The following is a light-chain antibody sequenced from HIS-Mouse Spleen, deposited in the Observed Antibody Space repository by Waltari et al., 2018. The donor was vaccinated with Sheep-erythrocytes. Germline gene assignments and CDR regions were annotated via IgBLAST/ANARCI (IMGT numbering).Light chain of an antibody. V-gene: IGLV3-1*01. J-gene: IGLJ2*01. CDR2: QDT. CDR1: KLGDKY. Sequence: SSELTQPPSVSVSPGQTASITCPGDKLGDKYACWYQQKPGHAPVLVIYQDTKRPSGIPERFSGSNSGNTATLTISGTQAMDEADYYCQAWDSSIVVFGGGTKLTVL. CDR3: QAWDSSIVV.